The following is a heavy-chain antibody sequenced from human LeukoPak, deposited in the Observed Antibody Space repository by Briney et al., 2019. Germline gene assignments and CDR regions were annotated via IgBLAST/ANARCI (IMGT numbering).Heavy chain of an antibody. CDR3: AREVVPAARGGYMDV. V-gene: IGHV1-18*01. CDR2: ISAYNGNT. D-gene: IGHD2-2*01. Sequence: ASVKVSCKASGYTFTSYGISWVRQAPGQGLEWMGWISAYNGNTNYAQKLQGRVTMTTDTSTSTAYMELRSLRSDDTAVYYCAREVVPAARGGYMDVWGKGTTVTVSS. CDR1: GYTFTSYG. J-gene: IGHJ6*03.